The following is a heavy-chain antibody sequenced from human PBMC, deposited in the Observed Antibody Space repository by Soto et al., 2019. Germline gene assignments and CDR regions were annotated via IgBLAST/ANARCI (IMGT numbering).Heavy chain of an antibody. CDR1: GFSFSSYA. CDR3: AKDPNGDYVGAFDI. Sequence: PVGSLRLSCAASGFSFSSYAMSWVRQAPGAGPEWVSGISASGGRTYYADSVKGRFTISRDKSKSTLYLQMDSLRAEDTALYYCAKDPNGDYVGAFDIWGRGTLVTVSS. CDR2: ISASGGRT. J-gene: IGHJ3*02. V-gene: IGHV3-23*01. D-gene: IGHD4-17*01.